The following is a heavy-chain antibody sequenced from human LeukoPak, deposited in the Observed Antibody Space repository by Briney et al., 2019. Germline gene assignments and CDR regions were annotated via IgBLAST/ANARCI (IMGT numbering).Heavy chain of an antibody. J-gene: IGHJ5*02. CDR2: IYYSGST. D-gene: IGHD4-17*01. CDR1: GGSISSYY. CDR3: ASYGDYDNWFDP. V-gene: IGHV4-59*01. Sequence: RSSETLSLTCNVSGGSISSYYWSWIRQPPGKGLEWIGYIYYSGSTNYNPSLKSRVTISVDTSKNQFSLKLSSVTAADTAVYYCASYGDYDNWFDPWGQGTLVTVSS.